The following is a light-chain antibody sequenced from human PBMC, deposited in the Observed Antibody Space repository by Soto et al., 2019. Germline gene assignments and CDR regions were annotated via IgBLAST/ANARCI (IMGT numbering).Light chain of an antibody. CDR1: QSLSSSC. Sequence: EIVLTQSPGTLSLSPGERATLSCRASQSLSSSCLAWYQQKPGQAPRLLIYGASSRATGIPDRFSGSGSGTDFTLTISRREPADFAVYYYQQCGSSPTFGQGTKVEVK. CDR2: GAS. CDR3: QQCGSSPT. V-gene: IGKV3-20*01. J-gene: IGKJ1*01.